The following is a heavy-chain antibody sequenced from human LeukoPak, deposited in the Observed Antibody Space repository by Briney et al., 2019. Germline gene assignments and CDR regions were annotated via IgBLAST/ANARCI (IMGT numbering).Heavy chain of an antibody. CDR3: ARKGDNAFDY. CDR1: GFTLSSYG. Sequence: GGSLRLSCAASGFTLSSYGMHWVRQAPGKGPEWVAFIGYVGSNKYYADSVKGRFTISRDNSKNTLYLQMNSLRAEDTAVYYCARKGDNAFDYWGQGTLVTVSS. D-gene: IGHD3-16*01. J-gene: IGHJ4*02. V-gene: IGHV3-33*01. CDR2: IGYVGSNK.